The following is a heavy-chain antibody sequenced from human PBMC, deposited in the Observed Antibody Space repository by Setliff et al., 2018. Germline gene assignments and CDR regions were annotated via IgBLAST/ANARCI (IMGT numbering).Heavy chain of an antibody. CDR1: GYSISSGYY. V-gene: IGHV4-38-2*01. CDR2: IFYRGTT. D-gene: IGHD2-15*01. Sequence: ETLSLTCDVSGYSISSGYYWGWIRQPPGRGLEWIGTIFYRGTTYYNLSLKSPVTISLDASKNQFSLTLTSVTAADTAVYYCARQRVVVGAPSWFDPWGQGTLVTVSS. CDR3: ARQRVVVGAPSWFDP. J-gene: IGHJ5*02.